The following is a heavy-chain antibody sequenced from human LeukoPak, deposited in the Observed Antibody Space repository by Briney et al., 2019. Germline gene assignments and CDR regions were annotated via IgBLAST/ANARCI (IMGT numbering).Heavy chain of an antibody. CDR1: GFTVSSNH. CDR3: ARDSSSYYFDY. V-gene: IGHV3-66*01. D-gene: IGHD6-6*01. J-gene: IGHJ4*02. Sequence: GGSLRLSCAASGFTVSSNHMNWVRQAPGKGLEWVSIIYTGGTTHYADSLKDRFTISRDDSINTLYLQMNSLRAEDTAVYYCARDSSSYYFDYWGQGTLVTVSS. CDR2: IYTGGTT.